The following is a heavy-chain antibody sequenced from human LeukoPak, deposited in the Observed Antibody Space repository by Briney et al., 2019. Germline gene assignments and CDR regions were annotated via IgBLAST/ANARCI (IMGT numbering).Heavy chain of an antibody. CDR2: FDPEDGET. J-gene: IGHJ3*02. Sequence: ASVKVSCKVSGYTLTELSMHWVRQAPGKGLEWMGGFDPEDGETIYAQKFQGRVTMTEDTSTDTAYMELSSPRSEDTAVYYCATGTTGTTAFDIWGQGTMVTVSS. D-gene: IGHD1-1*01. CDR3: ATGTTGTTAFDI. V-gene: IGHV1-24*01. CDR1: GYTLTELS.